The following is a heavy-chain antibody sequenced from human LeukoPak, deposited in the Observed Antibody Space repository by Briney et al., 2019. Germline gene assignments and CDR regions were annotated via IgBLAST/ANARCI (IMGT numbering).Heavy chain of an antibody. J-gene: IGHJ3*02. CDR3: AREGWDLNALDI. V-gene: IGHV3-21*01. CDR1: GFTLSRYS. CDR2: ISTSSSYI. Sequence: GGSLRLSCAASGFTLSRYSMNWVRQAPGKGLEWVSSISTSSSYIYYADSVKGRFTISRDNAKNSLYLQMDSLRVEDTAVYYCAREGWDLNALDIWGQGTMVTVSP. D-gene: IGHD1-26*01.